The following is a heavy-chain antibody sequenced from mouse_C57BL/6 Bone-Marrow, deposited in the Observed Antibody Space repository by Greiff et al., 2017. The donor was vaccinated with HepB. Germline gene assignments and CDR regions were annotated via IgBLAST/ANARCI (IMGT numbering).Heavy chain of an antibody. V-gene: IGHV1-52*01. CDR2: IDPSDSET. D-gene: IGHD2-5*01. CDR3: ARGGAYYSNFYYAMDY. J-gene: IGHJ4*01. CDR1: GYTFTSYW. Sequence: QVQLKQPGAELVRPGSSVKLSCKASGYTFTSYWMHWVKQRPIQGLEWIGNIDPSDSETHYNQKFKDKATLTVDKSSSTAYMQLSSLTSEDSAVYYCARGGAYYSNFYYAMDYWGQGTSVTVSS.